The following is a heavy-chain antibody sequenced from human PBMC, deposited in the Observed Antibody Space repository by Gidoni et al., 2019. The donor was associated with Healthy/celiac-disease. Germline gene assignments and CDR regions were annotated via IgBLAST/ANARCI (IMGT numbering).Heavy chain of an antibody. CDR1: GFTFRSYA. CDR3: VKEEPKDYYDSSGYSY. V-gene: IGHV3-64D*06. CDR2: ISSNGGST. Sequence: EVQLVESGGGLVQPGGSLRLSCSASGFTFRSYAMHWVRQAPGKGLEYVSAISSNGGSTYYADSVKGRFTISRDNSKNTLYLQMSSLRAEDTAVYYCVKEEPKDYYDSSGYSYWGQGTLVTVSS. J-gene: IGHJ4*02. D-gene: IGHD3-22*01.